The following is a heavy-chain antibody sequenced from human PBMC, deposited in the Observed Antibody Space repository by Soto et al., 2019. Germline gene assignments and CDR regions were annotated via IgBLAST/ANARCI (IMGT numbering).Heavy chain of an antibody. CDR3: ARDRWVAAAGLDY. Sequence: KTSETLSLTCTVSGGSISSYYWSWIRQPPGKGLEWIGYIYYSGSTNYNPSLKSRVTISVDTSKNQFSLKLSSVTAADTAVYYCARDRWVAAAGLDYWGQGTLVTV. V-gene: IGHV4-59*01. D-gene: IGHD6-13*01. J-gene: IGHJ4*02. CDR2: IYYSGST. CDR1: GGSISSYY.